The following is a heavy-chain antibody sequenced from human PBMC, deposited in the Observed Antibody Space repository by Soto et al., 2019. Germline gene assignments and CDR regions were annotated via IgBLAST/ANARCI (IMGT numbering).Heavy chain of an antibody. V-gene: IGHV4-4*02. Sequence: SETLSLTCAVSGGSISSSNWWSWVRQPPGKGLEWIGEIYHSGSTNYNPSLKSRVTISVDKSKNQFSLKLSSVTAADTAVYYCARAPSVVYGMDGWGQGTTVTVAS. CDR3: ARAPSVVYGMDG. J-gene: IGHJ6*02. D-gene: IGHD2-15*01. CDR2: IYHSGST. CDR1: GGSISSSNW.